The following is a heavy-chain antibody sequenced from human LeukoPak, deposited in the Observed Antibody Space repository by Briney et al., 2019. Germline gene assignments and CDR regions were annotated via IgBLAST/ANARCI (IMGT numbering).Heavy chain of an antibody. J-gene: IGHJ4*02. Sequence: GGSLRLSCAASGFTFSSYWMSWVRQAPGKGLEWVAVISYDGSNKYYADSVKGRFTISRDNSKNTLYLQMNSLRAEDTAVYYCARDQYGGRTYYFDYWGQGTLVTVSS. CDR1: GFTFSSYW. CDR2: ISYDGSNK. D-gene: IGHD4-23*01. CDR3: ARDQYGGRTYYFDY. V-gene: IGHV3-30*03.